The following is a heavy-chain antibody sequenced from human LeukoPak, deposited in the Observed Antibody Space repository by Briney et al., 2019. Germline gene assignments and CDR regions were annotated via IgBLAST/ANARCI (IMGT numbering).Heavy chain of an antibody. CDR3: ARGRGYYDSSGYPFYFDY. CDR2: IIPIFGTA. V-gene: IGHV1-69*13. CDR1: GGTFSSNA. J-gene: IGHJ4*02. Sequence: ASVKVSCKASGGTFSSNAISWVRQAPGQGLEWMGGIIPIFGTANYAQKFQGRVTITADESTSTAYMELSSLRSEDTAVYYCARGRGYYDSSGYPFYFDYWGQGTLVTVSS. D-gene: IGHD3-22*01.